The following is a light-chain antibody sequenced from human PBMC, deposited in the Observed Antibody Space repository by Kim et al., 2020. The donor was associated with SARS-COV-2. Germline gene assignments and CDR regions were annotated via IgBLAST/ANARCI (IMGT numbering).Light chain of an antibody. CDR1: QGINTY. V-gene: IGKV1-5*03. Sequence: SASVGDRVTITCRASQGINTYLAWYQQRPGKAPKLLIYLASTLESGVPPRFSGSGFGTEFTLTINSLQPDDFATYYCQHYVRFPYTFGQGTKLEI. CDR2: LAS. J-gene: IGKJ2*01. CDR3: QHYVRFPYT.